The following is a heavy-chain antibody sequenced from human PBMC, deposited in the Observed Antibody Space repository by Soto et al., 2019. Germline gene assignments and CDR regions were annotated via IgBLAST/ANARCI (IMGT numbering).Heavy chain of an antibody. CDR3: ARVEWLNYYFDY. V-gene: IGHV4-59*01. CDR2: IYYSGST. Sequence: SETLSLTCTVSGGSISSYYWSWIRQPPGKGLEWIGYIYYSGSTNYNPSLKSRVTISVDTSKNQFSLKLSSVTAADTAVYYGARVEWLNYYFDYWGQGTLVTVAS. D-gene: IGHD3-3*01. CDR1: GGSISSYY. J-gene: IGHJ4*02.